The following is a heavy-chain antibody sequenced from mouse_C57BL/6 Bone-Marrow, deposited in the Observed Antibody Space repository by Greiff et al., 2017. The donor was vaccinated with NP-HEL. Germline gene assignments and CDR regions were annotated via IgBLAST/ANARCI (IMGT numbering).Heavy chain of an antibody. CDR1: GFTFRDYY. J-gene: IGHJ1*03. V-gene: IGHV5-12*01. D-gene: IGHD1-3*01. CDR2: ISNGGGST. Sequence: EVQRVESGGGLVQPGGSVKLSCAASGFTFRDYYMYWVRQTPEKRLAWVASISNGGGSTYYPDTVKGRFTISRDNAKNTLYLQMSRRKAEDTAMYYCAKSSYWYFDVWGTGTTVTVSS. CDR3: AKSSYWYFDV.